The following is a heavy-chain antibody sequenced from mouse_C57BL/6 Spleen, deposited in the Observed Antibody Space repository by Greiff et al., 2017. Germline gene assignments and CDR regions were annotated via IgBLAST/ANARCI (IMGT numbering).Heavy chain of an antibody. J-gene: IGHJ2*01. CDR3: ARSPIYGYEYFDY. V-gene: IGHV1-53*01. Sequence: VQLQQPGTGLVKPGASLKLSCTASGYTFTSYWMHWVQQRPGQGLEWIGNINPSNGGTNYNEKFKSKVPLTVDKSSSTAYMQLSSLTSEDSAVYYCARSPIYGYEYFDYWGQGTTLTVSS. CDR2: INPSNGGT. CDR1: GYTFTSYW. D-gene: IGHD2-2*01.